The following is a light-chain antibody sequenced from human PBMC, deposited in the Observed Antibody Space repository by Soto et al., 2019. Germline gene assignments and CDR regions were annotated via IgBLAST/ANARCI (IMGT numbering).Light chain of an antibody. J-gene: IGLJ3*02. CDR1: SSDVGSYNL. CDR3: CSYAGSSTFWV. V-gene: IGLV2-23*01. CDR2: EGS. Sequence: QSALTQPASVSGSPGQSITISCTGTSSDVGSYNLVSWYQQHPGKAPKLMIYEGSKRPSGVSNRFSASKSGKTASLTISGLQAEDEADYYCCSYAGSSTFWVFGGGTKLTVL.